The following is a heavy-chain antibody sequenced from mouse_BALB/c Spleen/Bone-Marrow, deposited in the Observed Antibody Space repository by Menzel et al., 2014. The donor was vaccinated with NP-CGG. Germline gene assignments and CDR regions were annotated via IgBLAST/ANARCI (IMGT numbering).Heavy chain of an antibody. CDR2: ISTYYGDA. Sequence: QVQLQQSGAELVRPGVSVKISCKGSGYTFTDYAMHWVKQSHAESLEWIGVISTYYGDASYNQKFKGKATMTVDKSSSTAYMELARLTSEDSAIYYCARELIYYYGSTLDCWGQGTTLTVSS. CDR3: ARELIYYYGSTLDC. J-gene: IGHJ2*01. CDR1: GYTFTDYA. D-gene: IGHD1-1*01. V-gene: IGHV1S137*01.